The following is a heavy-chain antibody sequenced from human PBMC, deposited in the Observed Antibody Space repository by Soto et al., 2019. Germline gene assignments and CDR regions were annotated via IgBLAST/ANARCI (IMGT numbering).Heavy chain of an antibody. D-gene: IGHD6-19*01. CDR1: GYTFTSYA. V-gene: IGHV1-3*01. CDR2: INASNGNT. J-gene: IGHJ4*02. Sequence: QVQLVQSGAEVKKPGASVKVSGKASGYTFTSYAIHWVRQAPGQRLEWMGWINASNGNTKYSQKFQDRVTITRDTSASTADRELSSLRSEATAVYYCARDLGGWPDSWGQGPLVTVSS. CDR3: ARDLGGWPDS.